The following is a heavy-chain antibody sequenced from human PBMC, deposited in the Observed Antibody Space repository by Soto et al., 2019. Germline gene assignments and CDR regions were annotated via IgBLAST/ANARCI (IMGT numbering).Heavy chain of an antibody. CDR1: GLSFSGYY. V-gene: IGHV4-34*01. D-gene: IGHD3-9*01. CDR3: ARVRYFDWLFINWFDP. Sequence: SETLSLTCAVYGLSFSGYYWSWIRQPPGKGLEWIGEINHSGSTNYNPSLKSRVTISVDTSKNQFSLKLSSVTAADTAVYYCARVRYFDWLFINWFDPWGQGTLVTVSS. CDR2: INHSGST. J-gene: IGHJ5*02.